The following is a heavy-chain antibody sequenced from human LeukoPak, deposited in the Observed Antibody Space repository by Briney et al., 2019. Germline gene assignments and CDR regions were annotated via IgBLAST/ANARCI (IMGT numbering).Heavy chain of an antibody. V-gene: IGHV3-7*01. CDR1: GFTFNFYW. D-gene: IGHD2-21*02. CDR3: ARDETAAGFFLYHYGMDA. J-gene: IGHJ6*02. CDR2: IKEDGSEI. Sequence: PGGSLRLSCAASGFTFNFYWMSWVRQAPGKGLEWVASIKEDGSEIHYLDSVRGRFTISRDNAKNSLYLEGNSLRGDDTAVYFCARDETAAGFFLYHYGMDAWGQGTTVSVS.